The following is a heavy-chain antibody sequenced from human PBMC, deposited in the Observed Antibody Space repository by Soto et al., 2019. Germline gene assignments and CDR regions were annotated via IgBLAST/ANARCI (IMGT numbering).Heavy chain of an antibody. CDR1: GFTFSSYG. J-gene: IGHJ4*02. D-gene: IGHD1-1*01. CDR3: AREASQQLVLSRYYFDY. Sequence: GGSLRLSCAASGFTFSSYGMHWVRQAPGKGLEWVAVIWYDGSNKYYADSVKGRFTISRDNSKSTLHLQMYSLRAEDTAVYYCAREASQQLVLSRYYFDYWGQGTLVTVSS. V-gene: IGHV3-33*01. CDR2: IWYDGSNK.